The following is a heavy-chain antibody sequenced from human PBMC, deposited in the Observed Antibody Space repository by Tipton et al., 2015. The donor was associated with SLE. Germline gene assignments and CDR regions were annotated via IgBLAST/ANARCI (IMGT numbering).Heavy chain of an antibody. CDR3: AREGDSSANFYYYVVNV. CDR1: GDSISNVGYY. CDR2: IYYSGSTD. J-gene: IGHJ6*02. V-gene: IGHV4-31*03. D-gene: IGHD2-21*01. Sequence: TLSLTCTVSGDSISNVGYYWSWIRQHPGKGLEWIGYIYYSGSTDYYDPSLESRVSISIDTSKNEFSLKLSSVTAADTAVYYCAREGDSSANFYYYVVNVWGQGTTVTVSS.